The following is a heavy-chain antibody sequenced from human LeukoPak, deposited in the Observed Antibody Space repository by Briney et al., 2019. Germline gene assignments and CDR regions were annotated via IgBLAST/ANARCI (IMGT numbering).Heavy chain of an antibody. CDR3: AKREYCSSTSCYTGPFY. Sequence: GGSLRLSCAASGFTFSSYWMSWVRQAPGKGLEWVSTISDSGGSTYFADSVKGRFTISRDNSKNTLYLQMNSLRAEDTAIYYCAKREYCSSTSCYTGPFYWGQGTLVTVSS. CDR2: ISDSGGST. V-gene: IGHV3-23*01. D-gene: IGHD2-2*02. J-gene: IGHJ4*02. CDR1: GFTFSSYW.